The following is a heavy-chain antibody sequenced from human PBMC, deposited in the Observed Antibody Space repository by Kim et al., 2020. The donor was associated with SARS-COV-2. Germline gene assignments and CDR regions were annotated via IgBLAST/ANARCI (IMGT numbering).Heavy chain of an antibody. CDR1: GFTFSSYD. V-gene: IGHV3-13*01. CDR2: IGTAGDT. J-gene: IGHJ6*02. D-gene: IGHD3-9*01. Sequence: GGSLRLPCAASGFTFSSYDMHWVRQATGKGLEWVSAIGTAGDTYYPGSVKGRFTISRENAKNSLYLQMNSLRAGDTAVYYCARAPTSYYDILTGPLDVWGQGTTVTVSS. CDR3: ARAPTSYYDILTGPLDV.